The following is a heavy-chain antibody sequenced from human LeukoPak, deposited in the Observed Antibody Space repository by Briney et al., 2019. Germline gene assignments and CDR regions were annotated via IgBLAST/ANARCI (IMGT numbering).Heavy chain of an antibody. CDR3: ARVQGDYRNFHFDY. D-gene: IGHD4-11*01. Sequence: PSETLSLTCIVSGGSVSSYYWSWIRQPTGKGLEWIGRIYTSGSNYNPSLKSRVTMSMDTSKNQFSLNLSSVTAADTAVYYCARVQGDYRNFHFDYWGQGTLVTVSS. CDR2: IYTSGS. J-gene: IGHJ4*02. CDR1: GGSVSSYY. V-gene: IGHV4-4*07.